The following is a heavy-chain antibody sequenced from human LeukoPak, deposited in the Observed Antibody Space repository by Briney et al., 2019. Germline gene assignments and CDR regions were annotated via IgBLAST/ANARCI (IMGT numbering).Heavy chain of an antibody. Sequence: ASVKDSSKASGGTFSSYAISWVRQAPGQGREWMGRIILILGIANYEKQLQGRVTITAEKSTSTAYMELSSLKSEDTAVYYCATPMVRGAGGAFDIWGQGTMVTVSS. V-gene: IGHV1-69*04. CDR1: GGTFSSYA. CDR3: ATPMVRGAGGAFDI. J-gene: IGHJ3*02. D-gene: IGHD3-10*01. CDR2: IILILGIA.